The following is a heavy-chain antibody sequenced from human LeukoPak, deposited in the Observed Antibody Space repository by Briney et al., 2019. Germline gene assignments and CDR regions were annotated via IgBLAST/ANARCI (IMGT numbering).Heavy chain of an antibody. CDR2: SNPSGGST. V-gene: IGHV1-46*01. D-gene: IGHD3-10*01. Sequence: ASLRVSCKASRYTFTSYYIQWVRQAPGQGLAWMGVSNPSGGSTTYAQNFQGRATMTTDTSTSTVYMELSSLRSEDTAVYYCARDRASGSYQVSFCYDLDVWGRGTTVTVSS. CDR3: ARDRASGSYQVSFCYDLDV. CDR1: RYTFTSYY. J-gene: IGHJ6*02.